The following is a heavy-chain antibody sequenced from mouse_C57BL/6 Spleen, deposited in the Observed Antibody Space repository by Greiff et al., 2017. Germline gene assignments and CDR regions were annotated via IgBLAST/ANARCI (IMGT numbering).Heavy chain of an antibody. CDR3: ATSRYDFDY. CDR2: IHPSDSDT. J-gene: IGHJ2*01. V-gene: IGHV1-74*01. Sequence: QVQLQPPGAELVKPGASVKVSCKASGYTFTSYWMHWVKQRPGQGLEWIGRIHPSDSDTNYNQTLKGKATLTVDKTSSSSDMQLLSLTSEDSAVYYCATSRYDFDYWGQGTTLTVSS. CDR1: GYTFTSYW. D-gene: IGHD2-14*01.